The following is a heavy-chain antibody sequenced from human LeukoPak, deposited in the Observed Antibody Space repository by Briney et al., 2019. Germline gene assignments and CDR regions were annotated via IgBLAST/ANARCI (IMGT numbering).Heavy chain of an antibody. J-gene: IGHJ4*02. Sequence: GGSLRLSCAASGNYWMHWVRQAPGKGLVWVSHINSDGSWTSYADPVKGRFTISKDNAKNTVYLQMNSLRAEDTAVYYCAKDGPYYYDSSGRGWGQGTLVTVSS. CDR1: GNYW. CDR3: AKDGPYYYDSSGRG. V-gene: IGHV3-74*01. D-gene: IGHD3-22*01. CDR2: INSDGSWT.